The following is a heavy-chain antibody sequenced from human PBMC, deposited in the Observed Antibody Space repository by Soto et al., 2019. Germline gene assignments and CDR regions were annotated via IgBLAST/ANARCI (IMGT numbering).Heavy chain of an antibody. V-gene: IGHV4-34*01. D-gene: IGHD4-17*01. Sequence: PSETLSLTCAVYGGSFSGYYWSWIRQPPGKGLEWIGEINHSGSTNYNPSLKSRVTISVDTSKNQFSLKLSSVTAADTAVYYCARVSPTVTHGYYYYYMDVWGKGTTVTVSS. CDR2: INHSGST. CDR1: GGSFSGYY. J-gene: IGHJ6*03. CDR3: ARVSPTVTHGYYYYYMDV.